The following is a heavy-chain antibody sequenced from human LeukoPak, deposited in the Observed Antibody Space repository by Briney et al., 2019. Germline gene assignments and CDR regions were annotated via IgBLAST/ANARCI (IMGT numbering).Heavy chain of an antibody. V-gene: IGHV3-33*01. Sequence: PGRSLRLSCAASGFTFSRYGMHWVRQAPGKGLEWVADIWYDGSNKYYADSVKGRFTISRDNSKNTLYLQMNSLRAEDTAVYHCARDRALRGFDYWGQGTLVTVSS. CDR1: GFTFSRYG. D-gene: IGHD3-10*01. CDR3: ARDRALRGFDY. CDR2: IWYDGSNK. J-gene: IGHJ4*02.